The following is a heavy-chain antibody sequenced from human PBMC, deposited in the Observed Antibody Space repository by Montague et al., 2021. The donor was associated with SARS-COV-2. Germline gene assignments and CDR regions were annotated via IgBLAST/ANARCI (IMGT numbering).Heavy chain of an antibody. V-gene: IGHV4-38-2*02. Sequence: SETLSLTCTVSGYSISSGYYWGWIRQPPGKGLVWIGSIYHSGSTYYNPSLKSRLTISVDTSKNQFSLELSSVTAADTAVYYCARDCCDYGSGSYQRWSDPWGQGTLVAVSS. CDR3: ARDCCDYGSGSYQRWSDP. J-gene: IGHJ5*02. CDR1: GYSISSGYY. D-gene: IGHD3-10*01. CDR2: IYHSGST.